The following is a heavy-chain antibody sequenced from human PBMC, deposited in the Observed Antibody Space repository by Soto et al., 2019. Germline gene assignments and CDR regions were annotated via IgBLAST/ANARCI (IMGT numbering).Heavy chain of an antibody. D-gene: IGHD6-19*01. Sequence: GGSLRLSCAASGFTFSSYSMNWVRQAPGKGLEWVSSISSSSSYIYYADSVKGRFTISRDNAKNSLYLQMNSLRAEDTAVYYCARGYRKSIAVAGPKTTYYYYGMDVWGQGTTVTVSS. J-gene: IGHJ6*02. CDR1: GFTFSSYS. V-gene: IGHV3-21*01. CDR2: ISSSSSYI. CDR3: ARGYRKSIAVAGPKTTYYYYGMDV.